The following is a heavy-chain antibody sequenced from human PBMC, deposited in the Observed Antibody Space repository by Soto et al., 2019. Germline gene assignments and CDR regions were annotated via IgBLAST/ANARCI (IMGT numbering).Heavy chain of an antibody. V-gene: IGHV1-69*06. CDR3: ARAPPGRLAIVGAPIKRRGMYV. CDR2: IIPIFGTA. J-gene: IGHJ6*04. D-gene: IGHD3-3*01. Sequence: SVKVSCNASRLAXISYAISWVRQATGQGLEWMGGIIPIFGTANYAQKFQGRVTLTADKSTSTAYMELSSLRSEDTAVYYCARAPPGRLAIVGAPIKRRGMYVLGNASTVTVS. CDR1: RLAXISYA.